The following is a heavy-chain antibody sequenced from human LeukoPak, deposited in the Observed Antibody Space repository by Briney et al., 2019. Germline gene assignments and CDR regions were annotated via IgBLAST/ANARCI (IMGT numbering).Heavy chain of an antibody. CDR1: GFTFSSYW. CDR2: INSDGSRT. CDR3: ARDEVGATTGDY. D-gene: IGHD1-26*01. V-gene: IGHV3-74*01. J-gene: IGHJ4*02. Sequence: GGSLRLSCAASGFTFSSYWMHWVRQAPGKGLVWVSRINSDGSRTSYADSVKGRFTISRDNAKNTLYLQMNSLRVEDTAVYYCARDEVGATTGDYWGQGTLVTVSS.